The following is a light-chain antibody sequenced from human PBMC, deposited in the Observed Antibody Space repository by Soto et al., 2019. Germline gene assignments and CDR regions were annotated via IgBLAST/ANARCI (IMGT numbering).Light chain of an antibody. CDR2: DTS. J-gene: IGKJ1*01. Sequence: IVMTQSPATLSVSPGERATLSCRASQSVSSSLAWYQQKPGQAPRLLIYDTSNRATDIPPRFSGSGSGTDFTLTISRLEPEDFAVYYCQHYGYPQWTFGQGTKVDIK. V-gene: IGKV3-11*01. CDR3: QHYGYPQWT. CDR1: QSVSSS.